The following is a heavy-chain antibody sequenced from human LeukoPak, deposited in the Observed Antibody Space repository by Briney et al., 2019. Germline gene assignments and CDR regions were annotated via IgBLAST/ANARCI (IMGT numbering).Heavy chain of an antibody. CDR1: GGSFSGYY. D-gene: IGHD2-2*01. V-gene: IGHV4-34*01. J-gene: IGHJ6*02. Sequence: SETLSLTCAVYGGSFSGYYWTWIRQPPGKGLEWIGEINHSGSTNYNPSLKSRVTISVDTSKNQFSLKLTSLTAADTAVYYCAGGTRYCSSTSCYDYDGMDVWGQGTTVTVSS. CDR2: INHSGST. CDR3: AGGTRYCSSTSCYDYDGMDV.